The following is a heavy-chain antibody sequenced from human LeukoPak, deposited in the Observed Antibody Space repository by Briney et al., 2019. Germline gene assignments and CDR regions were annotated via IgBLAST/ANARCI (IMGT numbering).Heavy chain of an antibody. CDR2: IRYDGSNK. CDR3: AKDRGALRFLEWLIEGSYYFDY. CDR1: GFTFSSYG. J-gene: IGHJ4*02. V-gene: IGHV3-30*02. Sequence: PGGSLRLSCAASGFTFSSYGMHWVRQAPGKGLEWVAFIRYDGSNKYYADSVKGRFTISRDNSKNTLYLQMNSLRAEDTAVYYCAKDRGALRFLEWLIEGSYYFDYWGQGTLVTVSS. D-gene: IGHD3-3*01.